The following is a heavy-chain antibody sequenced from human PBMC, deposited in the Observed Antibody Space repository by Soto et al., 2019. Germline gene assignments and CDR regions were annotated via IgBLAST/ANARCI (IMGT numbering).Heavy chain of an antibody. Sequence: PSVTMCLTCSVAGGSIISNACYWGWIRQPPGKGLEWLGYIYYSGSASYNPSLKSRVTMSVDTSKNQFSLKLSSVTAADTAVYYCARRPKRGSYSWCFDYWGQGTLVTVSS. D-gene: IGHD1-26*01. CDR3: ARRPKRGSYSWCFDY. CDR2: IYYSGSA. CDR1: GGSIISNACY. V-gene: IGHV4-39*01. J-gene: IGHJ4*02.